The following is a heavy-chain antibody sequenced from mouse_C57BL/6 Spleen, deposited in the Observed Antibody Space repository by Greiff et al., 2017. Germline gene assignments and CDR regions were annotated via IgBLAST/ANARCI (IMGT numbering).Heavy chain of an antibody. Sequence: VQLQQSVAELVRPGASVKLSCTASGFNIKNTYMHWVKQRPGQGLEWIGEIDPSDSYTNYNQKFKGKATLTVDTSSSTAYMQLSSLRSEDSAVYYCARQLGYGSSYDWYFDVWGTGTTVTVSS. CDR3: ARQLGYGSSYDWYFDV. CDR2: IDPSDSYT. J-gene: IGHJ1*03. D-gene: IGHD1-1*01. CDR1: GFNIKNTY. V-gene: IGHV1-50*01.